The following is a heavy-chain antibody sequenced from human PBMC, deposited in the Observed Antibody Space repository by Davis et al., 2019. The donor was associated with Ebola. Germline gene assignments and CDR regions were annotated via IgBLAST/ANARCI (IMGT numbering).Heavy chain of an antibody. CDR2: TYYRSKWYN. J-gene: IGHJ6*02. CDR3: ARGRSGCSGGSCYSRVYYYYYYGMDV. V-gene: IGHV6-1*01. Sequence: SCAISGDSVSSNSAAWNWIRQSPSRGLEWLGRTYYRSKWYNDYAVSVKSRITINPDTSKNQFSLQLNSVTPEDTAVYYCARGRSGCSGGSCYSRVYYYYYYGMDVWGQGTTVTVSS. CDR1: GDSVSSNSAA. D-gene: IGHD2-15*01.